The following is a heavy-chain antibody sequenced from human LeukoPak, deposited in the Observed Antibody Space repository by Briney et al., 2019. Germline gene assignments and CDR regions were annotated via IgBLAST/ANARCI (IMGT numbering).Heavy chain of an antibody. Sequence: GGSLRLSCAASGFTFSSYWMSRVRQAPGKGLEWVANIKQDGSEKYYVDSVKGRFTISRDNAKNSLYLQMNSLRAEDTAVYYCARDQGDIVATIIPNPFDYWGQGTLVTVSS. D-gene: IGHD5-12*01. CDR3: ARDQGDIVATIIPNPFDY. J-gene: IGHJ4*02. CDR2: IKQDGSEK. CDR1: GFTFSSYW. V-gene: IGHV3-7*04.